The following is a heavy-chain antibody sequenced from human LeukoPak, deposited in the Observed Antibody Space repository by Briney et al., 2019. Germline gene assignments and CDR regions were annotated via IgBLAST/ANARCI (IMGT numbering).Heavy chain of an antibody. Sequence: GGSLRLSCAVSGFTFTDTYMTWIRQAPGKGLESLSYISPSGTDISYADSVKGRFTISRDNAKNSLYLQMNSLRAEDTAVYYCATSCTNGVCYTQDRYFDLWGRGTLVTVSS. CDR3: ATSCTNGVCYTQDRYFDL. CDR2: ISPSGTDI. CDR1: GFTFTDTY. D-gene: IGHD2-8*01. J-gene: IGHJ2*01. V-gene: IGHV3-11*01.